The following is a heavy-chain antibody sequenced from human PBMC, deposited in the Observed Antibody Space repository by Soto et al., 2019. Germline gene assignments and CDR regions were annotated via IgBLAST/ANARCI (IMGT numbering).Heavy chain of an antibody. CDR2: IYSGGST. D-gene: IGHD3-10*01. Sequence: VQLVETGGGLIQPGGSLRLSCAASGFTVSSNYMSWVRQAPGKGLEWVSVIYSGGSTYYADSVKGRFTISRDNSKNTLYLQMNSLRAEDTAVYYCARRSPRFGELHVMDVWGQGTTVTVSS. J-gene: IGHJ6*02. CDR3: ARRSPRFGELHVMDV. CDR1: GFTVSSNY. V-gene: IGHV3-53*02.